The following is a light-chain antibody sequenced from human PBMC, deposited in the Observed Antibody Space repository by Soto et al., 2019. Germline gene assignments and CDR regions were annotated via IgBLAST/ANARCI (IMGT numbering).Light chain of an antibody. CDR2: DAS. J-gene: IGKJ5*01. CDR3: QKRNNWPRIT. CDR1: QTVGTY. V-gene: IGKV3-11*01. Sequence: EIVLTQFPATLSLFPGETATLSCRASQTVGTYLAWYQHMPGQAPRLLISDASNRATGVPTRFSGSGSWTDFTLTISCLEPEDFAVYFCQKRNNWPRITFGQGTRLEIK.